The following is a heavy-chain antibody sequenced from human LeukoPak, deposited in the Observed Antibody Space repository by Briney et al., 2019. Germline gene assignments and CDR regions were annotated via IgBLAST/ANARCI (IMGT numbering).Heavy chain of an antibody. CDR1: GGSFSGYY. Sequence: SETLSLTCAVYGGSFSGYYWSWIRQPPGKGLEWIGEINHSGSANYNPSLKSRVTISVDTSKNQFSLKLSSVTAADTAVYYCARGRPNLYCSSTSCYHYYYYGMDVWGQGTTVTVSS. D-gene: IGHD2-2*01. CDR2: INHSGSA. J-gene: IGHJ6*02. CDR3: ARGRPNLYCSSTSCYHYYYYGMDV. V-gene: IGHV4-34*01.